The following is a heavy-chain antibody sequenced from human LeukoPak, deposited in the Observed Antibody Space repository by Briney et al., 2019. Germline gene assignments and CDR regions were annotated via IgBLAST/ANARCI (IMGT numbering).Heavy chain of an antibody. D-gene: IGHD3-10*01. Sequence: GASVKVSCKVSGYTLTELSMHWVRQAPGKGFEWLGWISGQHGKTTYPQKFQDRVRMTTDTSTSTAYMELRSLTSDDTGVYFCARGGSGWFGALEFDYWGQGTLVTVSS. CDR2: ISGQHGKT. V-gene: IGHV1-18*01. J-gene: IGHJ4*02. CDR1: GYTLTELS. CDR3: ARGGSGWFGALEFDY.